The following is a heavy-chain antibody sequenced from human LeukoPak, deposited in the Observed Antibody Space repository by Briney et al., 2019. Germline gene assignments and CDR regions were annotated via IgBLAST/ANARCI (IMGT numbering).Heavy chain of an antibody. CDR3: ARELRFLEWLSSYYYYGMDV. Sequence: GASVKVSCKASGYTFTGYYMHWVRQAPGQGLEWMGRINPNSGGTNYAQKFQGRVTMTRDSSISTAYMELSSLRAEDTAVYYCARELRFLEWLSSYYYYGMDVWGQGTTVTVSS. J-gene: IGHJ6*02. D-gene: IGHD3-3*01. V-gene: IGHV1-2*06. CDR1: GYTFTGYY. CDR2: INPNSGGT.